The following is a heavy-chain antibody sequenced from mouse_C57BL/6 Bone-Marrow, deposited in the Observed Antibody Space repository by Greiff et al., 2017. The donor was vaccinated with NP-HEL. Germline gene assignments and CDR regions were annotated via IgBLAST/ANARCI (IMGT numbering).Heavy chain of an antibody. D-gene: IGHD3-3*01. CDR3: ARWGTSYYFDY. CDR1: GFSLTSYG. CDR2: IWSGGST. Sequence: VQLQQSGPGLVQPSQSLSITCTVSGFSLTSYGVHWVRQSPGKGLEWLGVIWSGGSTDYNAAFISRLSISKDNSKSQVFFKMNSLQADDTAIYYCARWGTSYYFDYWGQGTTLTVSS. J-gene: IGHJ2*01. V-gene: IGHV2-2*01.